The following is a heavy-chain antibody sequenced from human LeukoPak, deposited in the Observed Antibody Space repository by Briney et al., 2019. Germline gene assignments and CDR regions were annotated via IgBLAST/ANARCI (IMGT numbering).Heavy chain of an antibody. CDR1: GFTFRSYA. CDR3: ARDGGSYYYGSGKI. D-gene: IGHD3-10*01. Sequence: GGSLRLSCAAYGFTFRSYAMSWVRQAPGKGLEWVAVIWYDGSNKHYADSVKGRFTISRDNSKNTLYLQMNSLRAEDTAVYYCARDGGSYYYGSGKIWGQGTMVTVSS. J-gene: IGHJ3*02. V-gene: IGHV3-33*08. CDR2: IWYDGSNK.